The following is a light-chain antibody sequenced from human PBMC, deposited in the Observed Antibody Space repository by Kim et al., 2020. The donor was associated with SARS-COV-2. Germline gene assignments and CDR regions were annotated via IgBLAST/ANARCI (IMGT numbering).Light chain of an antibody. CDR1: NIGSKG. CDR2: YDN. V-gene: IGLV3-21*04. CDR3: QVCDSDSDHVL. J-gene: IGLJ2*01. Sequence: TGKTARITCEGNNIGSKGEHWYQQKAGQAPLLVISYDNDRPSGIPERFSGSNCGKTDTLTISCVEAGDDAHYSWQVCDSDSDHVLFGRATQLTVL.